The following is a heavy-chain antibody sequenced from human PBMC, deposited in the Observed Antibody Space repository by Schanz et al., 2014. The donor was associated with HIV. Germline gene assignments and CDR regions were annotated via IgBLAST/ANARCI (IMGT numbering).Heavy chain of an antibody. CDR1: GFNFNNYA. D-gene: IGHD3-22*01. V-gene: IGHV3-23*03. CDR2: IPYDGNND. J-gene: IGHJ4*02. Sequence: EVQLLESGGGLEQPGGSLRLSCAASGFNFNNYAMTWVRQAPGKGLEWVALIPYDGNNDFYADSVKGRFTISRDNSKNTLYLQMTTLRIDDTAVYYCAKPEYDSRGNSQSHFDYWGQGTLVTVSS. CDR3: AKPEYDSRGNSQSHFDY.